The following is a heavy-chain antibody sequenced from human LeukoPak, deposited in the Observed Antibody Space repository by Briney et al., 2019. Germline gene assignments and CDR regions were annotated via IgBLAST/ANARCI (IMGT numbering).Heavy chain of an antibody. Sequence: SVKVSCKACGGIFRRYAIMGVRQAPGRGLECMGGIIPIFGTAKYAQKLQGRVTITADESTSTAYMELSSLRSEDTAVYYCARTSGSSRGFDTWGQGTLVTVSS. CDR3: ARTSGSSRGFDT. V-gene: IGHV1-69*13. J-gene: IGHJ5*02. D-gene: IGHD3-10*01. CDR2: IIPIFGTA. CDR1: GGIFRRYA.